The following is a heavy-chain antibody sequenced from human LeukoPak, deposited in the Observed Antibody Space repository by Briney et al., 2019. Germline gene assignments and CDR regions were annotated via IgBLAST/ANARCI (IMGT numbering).Heavy chain of an antibody. CDR2: NKYDGSES. V-gene: IGHV3-74*01. CDR1: GFTLSGHW. J-gene: IGHJ4*02. Sequence: GGSLRLSCAASGFTLSGHWMHWFRQPPGKGLAWVSRNKYDGSESYYADSVKGRFTISRDNSKNTLYLQMNSLRAEDTAVYYCARDEGRVQLWYTFDYWGQGTLVTVSS. D-gene: IGHD5-18*01. CDR3: ARDEGRVQLWYTFDY.